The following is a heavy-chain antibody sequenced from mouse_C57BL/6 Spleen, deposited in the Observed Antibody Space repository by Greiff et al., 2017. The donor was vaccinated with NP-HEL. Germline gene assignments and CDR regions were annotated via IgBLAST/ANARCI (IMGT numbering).Heavy chain of an antibody. CDR2: ISDGGSYT. CDR3: ARGANYYGSSGFDY. V-gene: IGHV5-4*03. Sequence: EVKLMESGGGLVKPGGSLKLSCAASGFTFSSYAMSWVRQTPEKRLEWVATISDGGSYTYYPDNVKGRFTISRDNAKNNLYLQMSHLKSEDTAMYYCARGANYYGSSGFDYWGQGTTLTVSS. D-gene: IGHD1-1*01. J-gene: IGHJ2*01. CDR1: GFTFSSYA.